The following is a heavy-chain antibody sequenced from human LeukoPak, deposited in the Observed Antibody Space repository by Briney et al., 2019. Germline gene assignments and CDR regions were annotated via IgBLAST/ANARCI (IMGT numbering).Heavy chain of an antibody. V-gene: IGHV3-23*01. D-gene: IGHD5-24*01. CDR1: GFTFSSYA. CDR2: ISGNGVSA. Sequence: PGGSLRLSCAASGFTFSSYAMTWVRQAPGKGLEWVSVISGNGVSAYYADSVKGRFAISRDNAKNTVYLQMNSLRAEDTAVYYCGRDTGDGYNSYFDYWGQGTMVTVSA. CDR3: GRDTGDGYNSYFDY. J-gene: IGHJ4*02.